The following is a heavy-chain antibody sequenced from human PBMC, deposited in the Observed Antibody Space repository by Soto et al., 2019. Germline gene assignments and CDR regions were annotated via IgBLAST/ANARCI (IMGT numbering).Heavy chain of an antibody. Sequence: ASVKVSCTASGGTFSSYAISWVRQAPGQGLEWMGGIIPIFGTANYAQKFQGRVTITADESTSTAYMELSSLRSEDTAVYYCARLLYSSSENYYYGMDVWGQGTTVTVSS. J-gene: IGHJ6*02. CDR3: ARLLYSSSENYYYGMDV. V-gene: IGHV1-69*13. D-gene: IGHD6-6*01. CDR1: GGTFSSYA. CDR2: IIPIFGTA.